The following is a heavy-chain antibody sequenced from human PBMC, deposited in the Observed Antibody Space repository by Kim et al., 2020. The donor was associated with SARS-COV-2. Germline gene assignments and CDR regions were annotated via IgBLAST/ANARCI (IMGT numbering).Heavy chain of an antibody. CDR3: ARGGTAAALDY. D-gene: IGHD6-13*01. J-gene: IGHJ4*02. V-gene: IGHV3-13*01. Sequence: GGSLRLSCAASGFTFSSYDMHWVRQATGKGLEWVSAIGTAGDTYYPGSVKGRFTISRENAKNSLYLQMNSLRAGDTAVYYCARGGTAAALDYWGQGTLVTVSS. CDR2: IGTAGDT. CDR1: GFTFSSYD.